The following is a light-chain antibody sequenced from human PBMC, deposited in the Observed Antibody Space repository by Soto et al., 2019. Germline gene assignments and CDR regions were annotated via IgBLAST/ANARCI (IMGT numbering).Light chain of an antibody. CDR3: QKYNSTLYT. CDR1: QGISNY. V-gene: IGKV1-27*01. Sequence: DIQVTQSPSSLSASVGDRVTVTCRASQGISNYLAWYQQKPGKVPKLLIYAASTLQSGVPSRFSGSGSGTDFTLTISSLQPEDVATYYCQKYNSTLYTFGQGTRLEIK. CDR2: AAS. J-gene: IGKJ5*01.